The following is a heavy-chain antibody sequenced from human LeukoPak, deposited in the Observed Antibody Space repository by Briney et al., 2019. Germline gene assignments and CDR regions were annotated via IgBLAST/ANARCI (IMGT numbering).Heavy chain of an antibody. CDR2: INTDGSTT. J-gene: IGHJ5*02. CDR3: ARDLTSCSGGSCYPTWFDP. CDR1: GFTFSSYW. D-gene: IGHD2-15*01. Sequence: PGGSLRLSCVASGFTFSSYWMHWVRQAPGKGLVWVSHINTDGSTTTYADSVKGRFTISRDNAKNTLYLQMNSLRAEDTAMYYCARDLTSCSGGSCYPTWFDPWGQGTLVTVSS. V-gene: IGHV3-74*01.